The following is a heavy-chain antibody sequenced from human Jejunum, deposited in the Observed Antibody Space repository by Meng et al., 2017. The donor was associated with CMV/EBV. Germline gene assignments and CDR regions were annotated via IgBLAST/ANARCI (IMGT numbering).Heavy chain of an antibody. CDR2: IIAVLKTP. D-gene: IGHD3-22*01. Sequence: QVQLVQSGTEVTESGSSVKVSCKSSGGVFNNYALNWVRQAPGQGLECMGGIIAVLKTPTYAQKFRGRLTITADESTGTTYMDLTSLTYEDTAVYYCARGFSNGYLPFDYWGQGTLVTVSS. CDR1: GGVFNNYA. CDR3: ARGFSNGYLPFDY. V-gene: IGHV1-69*01. J-gene: IGHJ4*02.